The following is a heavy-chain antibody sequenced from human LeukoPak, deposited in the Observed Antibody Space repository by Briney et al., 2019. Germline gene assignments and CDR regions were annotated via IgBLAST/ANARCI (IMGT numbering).Heavy chain of an antibody. J-gene: IGHJ6*03. CDR1: GGSISSYY. CDR3: ARDRRLKVGATYYYYYMDV. CDR2: IYYSGST. Sequence: PSETLSLTCTVSGGSISSYYWSWIRQPPGKGLEWIGYIYYSGSTNYNPSLKSRVTISVDTSKNQFSLKLSSVTAADTAVYYCARDRRLKVGATYYYYYMDVWGKGTTVTISS. D-gene: IGHD1-26*01. V-gene: IGHV4-59*12.